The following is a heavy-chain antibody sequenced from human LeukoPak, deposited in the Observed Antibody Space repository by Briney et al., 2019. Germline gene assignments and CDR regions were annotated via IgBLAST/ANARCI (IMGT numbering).Heavy chain of an antibody. CDR1: GGSISSSNYY. J-gene: IGHJ4*02. V-gene: IGHV4-39*01. CDR2: IHYSGST. CDR3: ARGSPYHN. D-gene: IGHD2-15*01. Sequence: PSETLSLTCTVSGGSISSSNYYWGCIRQPPGKGLVYIGSIHYSGSTYYNPSLKSRVTISVDTSESQFSLRLNSVTAADTAVYYCARGSPYHNWGQGTLVTVSS.